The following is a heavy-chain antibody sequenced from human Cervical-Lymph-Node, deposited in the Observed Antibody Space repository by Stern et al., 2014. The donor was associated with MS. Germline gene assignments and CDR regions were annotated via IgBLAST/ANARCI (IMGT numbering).Heavy chain of an antibody. CDR3: MRVGDAMHD. CDR1: GFSLSDSG. J-gene: IGHJ6*02. V-gene: IGHV3-30*03. Sequence: QVQLVESGGGVVQPGRSLTLSCAASGFSLSDSGMPWVRQAPGKGLEWVAVISFGGGNKKYGDSVKGRFRISSDMANNTLFLQMNSLKPDDTAVYYCMRVGDAMHDWGQGTTVIVSS. CDR2: ISFGGGNK.